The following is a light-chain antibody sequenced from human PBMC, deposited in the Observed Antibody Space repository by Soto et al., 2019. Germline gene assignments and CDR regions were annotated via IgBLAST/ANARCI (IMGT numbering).Light chain of an antibody. CDR3: QQHNQWPIT. CDR1: QSAGNF. Sequence: IVMMQTPATLSVAQGCRSCFSPRASQSAGNFLAWYQQKPGQAPRLLIYYISTRATGIPARFSGSGSGTEFTLSISGLQSEDSAVYYCQQHNQWPITFGQGTRLEIK. V-gene: IGKV3D-15*01. J-gene: IGKJ5*01. CDR2: YIS.